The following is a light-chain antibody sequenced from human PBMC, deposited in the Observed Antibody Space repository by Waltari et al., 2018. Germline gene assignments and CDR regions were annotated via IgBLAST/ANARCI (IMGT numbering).Light chain of an antibody. CDR3: CSYAGSSTFV. J-gene: IGLJ2*01. V-gene: IGLV2-23*02. Sequence: QSALTQPASVSGSPGQSITISCTGTRSDVGSYNLVPWYQQCPGKAPKVMIYEVSKRPSGVSNRFSGSKSGNTASLTISGLQAEDEADYYCCSYAGSSTFVFGGGTKLTVL. CDR2: EVS. CDR1: RSDVGSYNL.